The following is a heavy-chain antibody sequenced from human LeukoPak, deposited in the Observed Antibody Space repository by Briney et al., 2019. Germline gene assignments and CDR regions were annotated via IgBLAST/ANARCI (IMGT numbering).Heavy chain of an antibody. D-gene: IGHD6-19*01. CDR3: AKDLSTSGWILDG. V-gene: IGHV3-74*01. J-gene: IGHJ4*02. CDR2: INSDGSST. CDR1: GFTFSSYW. Sequence: GGSLRLSCAASGFTFSSYWMHWVRQAPGKGLVWVSRINSDGSSTSYADSVKGRFTISRDNSKNSLYLQMNSLRTDDTALYYCAKDLSTSGWILDGWGQGTLVTVSS.